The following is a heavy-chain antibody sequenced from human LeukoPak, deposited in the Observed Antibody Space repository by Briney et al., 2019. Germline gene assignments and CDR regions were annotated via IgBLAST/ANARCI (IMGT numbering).Heavy chain of an antibody. Sequence: GGSLRLSCAASGFTFSSYSMNWVRQAPGKGLEWVSSISSSSSYIYYADSVKGRFTISRDNSKNTLYLQMNSLRAEDTAVYYCARDLTTEGGFDPWGQGTLVTVSS. D-gene: IGHD3-22*01. CDR1: GFTFSSYS. CDR2: ISSSSSYI. CDR3: ARDLTTEGGFDP. V-gene: IGHV3-21*01. J-gene: IGHJ5*02.